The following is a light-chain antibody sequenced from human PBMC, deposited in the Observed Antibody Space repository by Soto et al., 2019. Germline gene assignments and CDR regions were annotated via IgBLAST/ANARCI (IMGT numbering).Light chain of an antibody. V-gene: IGLV2-14*01. CDR1: SSDVGGYNY. CDR3: SSYASSSTYV. CDR2: EVS. J-gene: IGLJ1*01. Sequence: QSALTQPASVSGSPGQSITISCTGTSSDVGGYNYVPWYQQHPGKAPKLMIYEVSDRPSGVPNRFSGSKSGNTASLTISGLQAEDEADYYCSSYASSSTYVFGTGTKVTVL.